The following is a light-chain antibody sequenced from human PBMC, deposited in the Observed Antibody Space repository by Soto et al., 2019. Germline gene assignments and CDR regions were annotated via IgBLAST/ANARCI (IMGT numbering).Light chain of an antibody. CDR1: SSDVGAYGY. CDR2: EVS. Sequence: QSALTQPRSVSGSPGQSVTISCTGTSSDVGAYGYVSWYQQHPGKAPKLMIYEVSKRPSGVPDRFSGSKSGNTASLTISGLQAEDEAEYYCCSYAGSYSYGFGTGTKLTVL. V-gene: IGLV2-11*01. CDR3: CSYAGSYSYG. J-gene: IGLJ1*01.